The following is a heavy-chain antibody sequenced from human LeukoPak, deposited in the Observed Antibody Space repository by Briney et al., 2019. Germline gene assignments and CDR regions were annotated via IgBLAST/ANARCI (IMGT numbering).Heavy chain of an antibody. CDR1: GVSISSYY. CDR2: IYYSGST. V-gene: IGHV4-59*12. J-gene: IGHJ4*02. Sequence: NSSETLSLTCTVSGVSISSYYWSWIRQPPGKGLEWIGYIYYSGSTNYNPSLKSRVTISVDTSKNQFSLKLSSVTAADTAVYYCARVYVWGSYSYYFDYWGQGTLVTVSS. D-gene: IGHD3-16*01. CDR3: ARVYVWGSYSYYFDY.